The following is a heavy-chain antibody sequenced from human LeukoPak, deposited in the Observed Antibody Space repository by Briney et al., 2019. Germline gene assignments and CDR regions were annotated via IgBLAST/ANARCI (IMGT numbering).Heavy chain of an antibody. D-gene: IGHD3-22*01. CDR3: AKSVSLIVVAGGYFDY. J-gene: IGHJ4*02. CDR1: GFTLNNYA. CDR2: MSGSGATT. V-gene: IGHV3-23*01. Sequence: GGSLRLSCVASGFTLNNYAMGWVRQAPGKGLEWVSGMSGSGATTSYADSVKGRFTISRDNSENTVYLQMNSLRAEDTALYYCAKSVSLIVVAGGYFDYWGQGTLVTVSS.